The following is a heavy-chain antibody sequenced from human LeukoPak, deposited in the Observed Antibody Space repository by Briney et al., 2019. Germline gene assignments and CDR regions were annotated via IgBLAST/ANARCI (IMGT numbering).Heavy chain of an antibody. V-gene: IGHV1-18*04. D-gene: IGHD6-19*01. CDR1: GYTFNSHG. Sequence: ASVKVSCKASGYTFNSHGISWVRQAPGQGLEWMGWISAYNGDTNYTQKFQGRVTLTTDRTTSTAYLEVRSLRSDDTAVYYCARDPSNTSGWKTWFDPWGQGTLVTVSS. CDR3: ARDPSNTSGWKTWFDP. CDR2: ISAYNGDT. J-gene: IGHJ5*02.